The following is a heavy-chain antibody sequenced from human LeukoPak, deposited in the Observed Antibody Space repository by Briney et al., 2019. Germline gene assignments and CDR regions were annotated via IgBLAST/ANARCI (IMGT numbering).Heavy chain of an antibody. CDR2: INPNSGGT. CDR3: ARAEHGMGYCSSTSCYVRPPPVITN. Sequence: GASVKVSCKASGYTFTGYYMHWVRQAPGQGLEWMGWINPNSGGTNYAQKFQGRVTMTRDTSISTAYMELSGLRSDDTAVYYCARAEHGMGYCSSTSCYVRPPPVITNWGQGTLVTVSS. V-gene: IGHV1-2*02. D-gene: IGHD2-2*01. J-gene: IGHJ4*02. CDR1: GYTFTGYY.